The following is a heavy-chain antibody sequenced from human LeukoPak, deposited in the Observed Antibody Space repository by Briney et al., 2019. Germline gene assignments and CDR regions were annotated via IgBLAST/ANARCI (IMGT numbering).Heavy chain of an antibody. V-gene: IGHV3-9*01. CDR3: AKDIYYGSGSATTGFDY. J-gene: IGHJ4*02. D-gene: IGHD3-10*01. CDR2: ISWNSGSI. Sequence: GRSLRLSCAASGFTFDDYAMHWVRQAPGKGLEWVSGISWNSGSIGYADSVKGRFTISRDNAKNSLYLQMNSLRAEDTALYYCAKDIYYGSGSATTGFDYWGQGTLVTVSS. CDR1: GFTFDDYA.